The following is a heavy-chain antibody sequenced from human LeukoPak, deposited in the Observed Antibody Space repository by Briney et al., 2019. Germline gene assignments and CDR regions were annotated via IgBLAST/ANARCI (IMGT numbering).Heavy chain of an antibody. V-gene: IGHV5-51*01. D-gene: IGHD6-13*01. CDR1: GYSFTSYW. CDR3: ARRAYSSSWYGPYNWFDP. J-gene: IGHJ5*02. Sequence: GESLKISCKGSGYSFTSYWIGWVRQMPGKSLEWMGIIYPGDSDTRYSPSFQGQVTISADKSISTAYLQWSSLKASDTAMYYCARRAYSSSWYGPYNWFDPWGQGTLVTVSS. CDR2: IYPGDSDT.